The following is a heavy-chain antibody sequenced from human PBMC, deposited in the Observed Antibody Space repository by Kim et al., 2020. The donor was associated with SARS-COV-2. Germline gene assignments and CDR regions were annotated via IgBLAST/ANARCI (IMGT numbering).Heavy chain of an antibody. CDR3: AGGWRLYPDFGLDV. V-gene: IGHV4-34*01. D-gene: IGHD1-1*01. J-gene: IGHJ6*02. CDR1: GGSLSSHY. Sequence: SETLSLTCAVYGGSLSSHYWSWIRQTPGKGLEWIGEINPGRSTNYNPSLESRVSVSVDTSKNQFSLKLNSATAADTGIYFCAGGWRLYPDFGLDVWGQGTPVTVSS. CDR2: INPGRST.